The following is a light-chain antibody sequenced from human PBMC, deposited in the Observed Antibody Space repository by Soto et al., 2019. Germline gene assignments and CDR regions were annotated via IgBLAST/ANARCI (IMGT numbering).Light chain of an antibody. V-gene: IGKV1-39*01. CDR2: AAS. Sequence: DIEMTQSPSSLSVSVGDSVTINCRTSQSIATYLNWYQQKPGKAPKLLIYAASSLQSGVPSRFSGSGSGTEFTRTITSLRPDDFATYYCQQSYSILWTVGQGTKVDIK. J-gene: IGKJ1*01. CDR1: QSIATY. CDR3: QQSYSILWT.